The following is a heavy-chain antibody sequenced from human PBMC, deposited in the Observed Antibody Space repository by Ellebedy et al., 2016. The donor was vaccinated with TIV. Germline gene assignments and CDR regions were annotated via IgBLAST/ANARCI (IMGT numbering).Heavy chain of an antibody. J-gene: IGHJ4*02. CDR2: ISGVGSSTT. V-gene: IGHV3-23*01. D-gene: IGHD6-19*01. Sequence: PGGSLRLSCVASGFTFSNYAMGWVRQAPGKGLDWVSAISGVGSSTTHYADSVKGRFTISRDNSKNTLYLQMNSLRAEDTAVYYCPYSSGWYKFDDWGQGTLVTVSS. CDR3: PYSSGWYKFDD. CDR1: GFTFSNYA.